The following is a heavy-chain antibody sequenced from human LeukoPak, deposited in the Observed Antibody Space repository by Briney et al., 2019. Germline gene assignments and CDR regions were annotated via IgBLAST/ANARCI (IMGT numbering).Heavy chain of an antibody. V-gene: IGHV4-38-2*01. Sequence: PSETLSLTCAVSGYSISSGYYWGWIGQPPGKGLEWIGSIYHSGSTYYNPSLKSRVTISVDTSKNQFSLKLSSVTAADTAVYYCARRRELLGSYFDYWGQGTLVTVSS. CDR3: ARRRELLGSYFDY. CDR2: IYHSGST. J-gene: IGHJ4*02. D-gene: IGHD1-26*01. CDR1: GYSISSGYY.